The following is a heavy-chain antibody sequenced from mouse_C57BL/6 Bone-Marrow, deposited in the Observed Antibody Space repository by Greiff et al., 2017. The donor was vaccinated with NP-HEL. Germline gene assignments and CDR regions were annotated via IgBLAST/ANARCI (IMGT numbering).Heavy chain of an antibody. CDR2: ISSGGSYT. Sequence: EVKLMESGGDLVKPGGSLKLSCAASGFTFSSYGMSWVRQTPDKRLEWVATISSGGSYTYYPDSVKGRFTISRDNAKNTLYLQMSSLKSEDTAMYYCARQGGYYPPFAYWGQGTLVTVSA. CDR1: GFTFSSYG. V-gene: IGHV5-6*01. CDR3: ARQGGYYPPFAY. J-gene: IGHJ3*01. D-gene: IGHD2-3*01.